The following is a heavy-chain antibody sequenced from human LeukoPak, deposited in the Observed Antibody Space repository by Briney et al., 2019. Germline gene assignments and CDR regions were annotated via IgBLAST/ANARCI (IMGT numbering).Heavy chain of an antibody. J-gene: IGHJ3*02. CDR3: AGEGSLGYCTNGVCQLDAFDI. CDR2: ISAYNGNT. CDR1: GYTFTSYG. D-gene: IGHD2-8*01. V-gene: IGHV1-18*01. Sequence: ASVKVSCKASGYTFTSYGISWVRQAPGQGLEWMGWISAYNGNTNYAQKLQGRVTMTTDTSTSTAYMELRSLRSDDTAVYYCAGEGSLGYCTNGVCQLDAFDIWGQGTMVTVSS.